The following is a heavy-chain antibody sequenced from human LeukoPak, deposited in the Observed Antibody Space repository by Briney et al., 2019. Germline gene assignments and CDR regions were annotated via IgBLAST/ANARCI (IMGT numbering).Heavy chain of an antibody. Sequence: PSETLSLTCTVSGGSISSYYWSWIRQPPGKGLKWIGYIYYSGSTNYNPSLKSRVTISVDTSKNQFSLKLSSVTAADTAVYYCARRVVIDYYDSSGYYYDYFDYWGQGTLVTVSS. J-gene: IGHJ4*02. V-gene: IGHV4-59*08. CDR1: GGSISSYY. CDR3: ARRVVIDYYDSSGYYYDYFDY. D-gene: IGHD3-22*01. CDR2: IYYSGST.